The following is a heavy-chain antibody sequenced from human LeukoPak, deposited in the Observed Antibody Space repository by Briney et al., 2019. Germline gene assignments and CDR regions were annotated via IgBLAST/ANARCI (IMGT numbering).Heavy chain of an antibody. CDR2: ISSSSSTI. D-gene: IGHD6-13*01. V-gene: IGHV3-48*01. J-gene: IGHJ4*02. Sequence: GGSLRLSCAASGFTFSSYSMNWVRQAPGKGLEWVSYISSSSSTIYYADSVKGRFTISRDNAKNSLYLQMNSLRAEDTAVYYCARVTPGYSSSWVFDYWGQGTLVTASS. CDR3: ARVTPGYSSSWVFDY. CDR1: GFTFSSYS.